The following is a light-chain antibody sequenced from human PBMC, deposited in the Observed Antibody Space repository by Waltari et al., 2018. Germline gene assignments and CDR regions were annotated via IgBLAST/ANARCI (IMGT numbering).Light chain of an antibody. Sequence: EIVLTQSPATLSLSPGERATLSCRASQSVSSYLAWYQQKPGQAPRLLIYDASNRATGIPARFSGSGSGTDFTLTISSLEPEDFAVYYCQQRSNWPPKITFCQGTRLEIK. V-gene: IGKV3-11*01. CDR2: DAS. CDR3: QQRSNWPPKIT. J-gene: IGKJ5*01. CDR1: QSVSSY.